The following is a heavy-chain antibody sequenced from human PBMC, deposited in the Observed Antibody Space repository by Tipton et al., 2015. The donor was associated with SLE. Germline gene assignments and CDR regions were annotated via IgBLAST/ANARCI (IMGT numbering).Heavy chain of an antibody. V-gene: IGHV4-39*07. CDR3: ATALGGRFDY. CDR2: IYYSGNT. D-gene: IGHD3-16*01. Sequence: TLSLTCTVSGGSISSSDYYWGWIRQPPGKGLEWIGSIYYSGNTYYNPSLKSRVTMSVNTSKNQFSLKVTSVTAADTAVYYCATALGGRFDYWGQGTLVTVSS. CDR1: GGSISSSDYY. J-gene: IGHJ4*02.